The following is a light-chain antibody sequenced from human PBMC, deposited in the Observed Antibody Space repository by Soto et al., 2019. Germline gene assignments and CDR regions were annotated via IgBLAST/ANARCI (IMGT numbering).Light chain of an antibody. Sequence: IVLTQSPCTLSLSPGERVSLSCRASQSVSSSYLAWYQQKPGQAPRLLIYGASSRATGIPDRFSGSGSGTDFTLTISRLEPEDFAVYYCQQYGSSPRTFGQGTKVDIK. CDR2: GAS. CDR3: QQYGSSPRT. CDR1: QSVSSSY. V-gene: IGKV3-20*01. J-gene: IGKJ1*01.